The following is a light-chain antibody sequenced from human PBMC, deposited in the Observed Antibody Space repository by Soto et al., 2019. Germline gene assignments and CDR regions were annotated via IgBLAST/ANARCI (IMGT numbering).Light chain of an antibody. V-gene: IGKV2-30*01. CDR2: EVS. CDR3: LQGSYWPRT. J-gene: IGKJ1*01. CDR1: QSLLYTDGNTY. Sequence: VVMTQSPLSLPVTLGQPASISCRSSQSLLYTDGNTYLSWFQQRPGQSPRRLIYEVSNRDSGGPDRFSGSGSGTDFTLKISRVEAEDVGVYYCLQGSYWPRTFGQGTKVEIK.